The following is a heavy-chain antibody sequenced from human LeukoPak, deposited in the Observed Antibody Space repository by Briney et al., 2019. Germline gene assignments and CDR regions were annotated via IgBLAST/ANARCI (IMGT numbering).Heavy chain of an antibody. V-gene: IGHV3-64D*06. CDR2: ISSNGSST. CDR3: VKNVARWGTYFDY. Sequence: GGSLRLSCSASGFTFSSYAMHWVRQAPGKGLEYVSAISSNGSSTYYADSVKGRFTISRDNSKNTLYLQMSSLRAEDTAVYYCVKNVARWGTYFDYWGQGTLVTVSS. J-gene: IGHJ4*02. D-gene: IGHD1-7*01. CDR1: GFTFSSYA.